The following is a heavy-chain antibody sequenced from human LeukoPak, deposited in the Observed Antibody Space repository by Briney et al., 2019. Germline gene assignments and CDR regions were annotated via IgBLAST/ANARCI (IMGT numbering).Heavy chain of an antibody. V-gene: IGHV3-23*01. D-gene: IGHD4-11*01. CDR3: AKESRNNSSYYRDY. Sequence: GGSLRLSCEVSGFPFTLYNMNWVRQAPGKGLEWVSGISGSGGNTNYADSVKGRFTISRDNSKNTLYLQMNSLRAEDTAVYYCAKESRNNSSYYRDYWGQGTLVTVSS. J-gene: IGHJ4*02. CDR2: ISGSGGNT. CDR1: GFPFTLYN.